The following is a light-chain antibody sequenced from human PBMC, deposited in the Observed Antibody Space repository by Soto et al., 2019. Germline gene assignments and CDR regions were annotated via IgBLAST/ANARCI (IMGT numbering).Light chain of an antibody. CDR2: DVN. CDR1: SGDIGAYNF. CDR3: STYTTSSPWV. Sequence: QSALTQPASVSGSPGQSITISCTGSSGDIGAYNFVSWYQQHPDKVPKVIIYDVNNRPSGVSNRFSGSKSGNTASLTISGLQAEDEADYYCSTYTTSSPWVFGTGTKVTVL. V-gene: IGLV2-14*01. J-gene: IGLJ1*01.